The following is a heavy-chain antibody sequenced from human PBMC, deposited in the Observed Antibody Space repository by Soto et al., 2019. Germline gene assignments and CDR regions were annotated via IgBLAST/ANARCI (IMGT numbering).Heavy chain of an antibody. J-gene: IGHJ3*02. CDR2: IKSKTDGGTT. D-gene: IGHD3-16*01. CDR3: TTDIGASLYAFDI. Sequence: PGGSLRLSCAASGFTFSNAWMSWVRQAPGKGLEWVGRIKSKTDGGTTDYAAPVKGRFTISRDDSKNTLYLQMNSLKTEDTAVYYCTTDIGASLYAFDIWGQGTMVTVSS. CDR1: GFTFSNAW. V-gene: IGHV3-15*01.